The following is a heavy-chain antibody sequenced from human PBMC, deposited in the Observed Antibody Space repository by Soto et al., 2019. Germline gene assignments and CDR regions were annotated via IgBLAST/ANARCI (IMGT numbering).Heavy chain of an antibody. CDR2: ISGSGGST. CDR3: AKASSLLHYYYYGMDV. Sequence: EVQLLESGGGLVQPGGSLRLSCAASGFTFSSYAMSWVRQAPGKGLEWVSAISGSGGSTYYADSVKGRFTISRDNSKNTLYLQMNSLRAEDTAVYYCAKASSLLHYYYYGMDVWGQGTTVTVSS. V-gene: IGHV3-23*01. J-gene: IGHJ6*02. CDR1: GFTFSSYA.